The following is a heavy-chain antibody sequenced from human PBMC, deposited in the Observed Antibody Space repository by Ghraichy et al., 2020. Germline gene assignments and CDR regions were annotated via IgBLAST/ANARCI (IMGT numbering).Heavy chain of an antibody. V-gene: IGHV3-21*01. J-gene: IGHJ5*02. CDR2: ISSSSSYI. Sequence: GGSLRLSCAASGFTFSSYSMNWVRQAPGKGLEWVSSISSSSSYIYYADSVKGRFTISRDNAKNSLYLQMNSLRAEDTAVYYCARDQDTAMVGIMRFDPWGQGTLVTVSS. CDR1: GFTFSSYS. CDR3: ARDQDTAMVGIMRFDP. D-gene: IGHD5-18*01.